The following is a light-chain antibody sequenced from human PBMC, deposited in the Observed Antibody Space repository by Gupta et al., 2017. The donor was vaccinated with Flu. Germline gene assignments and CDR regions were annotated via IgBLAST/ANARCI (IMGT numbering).Light chain of an antibody. CDR1: QSISSW. V-gene: IGKV1-5*03. CDR3: QQYNSPWT. J-gene: IGKJ1*01. Sequence: VGDRVTITCRASQSISSWLAWYQQKPGKAPKLLIYKASTLEGGVPSRFSGSASGTEFTLTISSLQPDDFATYYCQQYNSPWTFGQGTKVQIK. CDR2: KAS.